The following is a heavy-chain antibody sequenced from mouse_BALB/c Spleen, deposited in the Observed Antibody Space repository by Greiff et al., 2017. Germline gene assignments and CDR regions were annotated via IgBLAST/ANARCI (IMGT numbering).Heavy chain of an antibody. CDR2: INPGSGGT. CDR3: ARGTASYFDY. J-gene: IGHJ2*01. D-gene: IGHD3-3*01. V-gene: IGHV1-54*01. CDR1: GYAFTNYL. Sequence: VQRVESGAELVRPGTSVKVSCKASGYAFTNYLIEWVKQRPGQGLEWIGVINPGSGGTNYNEKFKGKATLTADKSSSTAYMQLSSLTSDDSAVYFCARGTASYFDYWGQGTTLTVSS.